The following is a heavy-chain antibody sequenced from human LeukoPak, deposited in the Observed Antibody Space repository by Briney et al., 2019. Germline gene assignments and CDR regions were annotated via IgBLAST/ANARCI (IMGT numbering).Heavy chain of an antibody. Sequence: GGSLRLSSAASGFTFSSYAMSWVRQAPGKGLEWVSAISGSGGSTHYADSVKGRFTISRDNSKNTLYLQMNSLRAEDTAVYYGAKVANCAFRGNCYVDYWGQGTLVTVSS. V-gene: IGHV3-23*01. D-gene: IGHD3-16*01. CDR3: AKVANCAFRGNCYVDY. J-gene: IGHJ4*02. CDR2: ISGSGGST. CDR1: GFTFSSYA.